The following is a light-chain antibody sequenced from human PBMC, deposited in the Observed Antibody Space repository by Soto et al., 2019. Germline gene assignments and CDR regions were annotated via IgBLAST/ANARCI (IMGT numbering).Light chain of an antibody. CDR2: RAS. CDR1: QSVSSSF. Sequence: EIVLTQSPDTLSLSPGDGATLSCRASQSVSSSFLAWYHQKPGQAPRLLIYRASSRATGIPDRFTGSGSGTDFTLTISRLEPEDFAVYYCQQYESSPLTFGGGTKVEIK. CDR3: QQYESSPLT. V-gene: IGKV3-20*01. J-gene: IGKJ4*01.